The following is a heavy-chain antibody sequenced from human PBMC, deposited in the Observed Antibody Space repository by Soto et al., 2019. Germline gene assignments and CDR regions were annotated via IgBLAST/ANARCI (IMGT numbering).Heavy chain of an antibody. D-gene: IGHD1-7*01. CDR3: ARRRDKWKYAKIDYYYYGMEV. CDR2: IYPGDSDT. Sequence: GESLKISCKGSGYSFTSYWIGWVRQMPGKGLEWMGIIYPGDSDTRYSPSFQGQVTISADKSISTAYLQWSSLKASDTAMYYCARRRDKWKYAKIDYYYYGMEVWGQGTTVTVSS. J-gene: IGHJ6*02. V-gene: IGHV5-51*01. CDR1: GYSFTSYW.